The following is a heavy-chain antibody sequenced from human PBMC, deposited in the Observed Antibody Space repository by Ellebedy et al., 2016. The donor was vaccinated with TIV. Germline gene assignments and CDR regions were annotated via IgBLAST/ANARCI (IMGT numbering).Heavy chain of an antibody. V-gene: IGHV3-7*01. D-gene: IGHD6-13*01. CDR2: IKQDGSEK. CDR1: GFTFSSYW. CDR3: ARDQGESSSPLWYYGMDV. Sequence: GESLKISCAASGFTFSSYWMSWVRQAPGKGLEWVANIKQDGSEKYYVDSVKGRFTISRDNAKHSLYLQLNSMRAEDTAVYYCARDQGESSSPLWYYGMDVWGQGTTVTVSS. J-gene: IGHJ6*02.